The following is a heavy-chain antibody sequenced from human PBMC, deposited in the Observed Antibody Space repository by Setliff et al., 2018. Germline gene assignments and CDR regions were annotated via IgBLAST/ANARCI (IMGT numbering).Heavy chain of an antibody. J-gene: IGHJ4*02. CDR2: MNPGRGSR. CDR1: GYIFTNYY. V-gene: IGHV1-46*01. D-gene: IGHD3-22*01. Sequence: ASVKVSCKTSGYIFTNYYVHWVRQAPGQGLEWMGVMNPGRGSRNYAQRFQGRVTMTSDTSTSTVYMELSSLRSEDTAVYYCARINFYVSSGHYYAPDYWGQGTLVTVSS. CDR3: ARINFYVSSGHYYAPDY.